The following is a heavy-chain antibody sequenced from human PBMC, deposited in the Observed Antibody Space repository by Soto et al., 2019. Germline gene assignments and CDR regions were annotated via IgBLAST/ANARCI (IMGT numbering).Heavy chain of an antibody. CDR1: GYSFTSYW. Sequence: GESLKISCKGSGYSFTSYWIGWVRQMPGKGLEWMGIIYPGDSDTIYSPSFQGQVTISADKSISTAYLQWSSLKASDTAMYYCARHAYDSWRGQPNQRYYYGMDVWGQGTTVTVSS. CDR3: ARHAYDSWRGQPNQRYYYGMDV. D-gene: IGHD3-3*01. CDR2: IYPGDSDT. V-gene: IGHV5-51*01. J-gene: IGHJ6*02.